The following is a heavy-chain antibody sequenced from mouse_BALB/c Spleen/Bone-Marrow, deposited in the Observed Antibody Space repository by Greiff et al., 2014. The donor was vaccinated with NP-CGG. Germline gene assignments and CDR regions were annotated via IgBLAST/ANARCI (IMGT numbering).Heavy chain of an antibody. D-gene: IGHD2-1*01. V-gene: IGHV2-6-4*01. J-gene: IGHJ4*01. CDR2: IWGGGTT. CDR1: GFSLSRYS. CDR3: ATVVGNHYAMDY. Sequence: QVQLQQSGPGLVAPSQSLSITCTVSGFSLSRYSVHWVRQPPGKGLEWLGVIWGGGTTDYNSALKSRLSITKDNSKSQVFLKLNSRQTDDTAMYYCATVVGNHYAMDYWGQGTSVTVSS.